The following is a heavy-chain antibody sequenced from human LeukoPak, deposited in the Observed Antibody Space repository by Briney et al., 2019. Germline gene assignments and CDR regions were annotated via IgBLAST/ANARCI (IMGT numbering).Heavy chain of an antibody. Sequence: SETLSLTCTVSGGSISSSNYYWGWIRQPPGKGLEWIGNIYYSGITYYNPSLKSRATISVDTSKNQFSLKLSSVTAADTAVYYCAMAVAGRVDPWGQGTLVTVSS. CDR2: IYYSGIT. CDR3: AMAVAGRVDP. D-gene: IGHD6-19*01. V-gene: IGHV4-39*01. CDR1: GGSISSSNYY. J-gene: IGHJ5*02.